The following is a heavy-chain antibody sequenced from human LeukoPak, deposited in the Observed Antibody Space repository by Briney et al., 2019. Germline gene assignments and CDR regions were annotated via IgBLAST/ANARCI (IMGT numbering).Heavy chain of an antibody. CDR3: VKDPRDTYGTNWFVS. D-gene: IGHD2-21*01. Sequence: GESLKISCVASGFSFGNYAMSWVRQAPGKGLQWVSQISGTGGATWYAGFARDRFTISRDNSKKTLYLQMSGLRVEDTAMYYCVKDPRDTYGTNWFVSWGQGTLLIVSS. V-gene: IGHV3-23*01. J-gene: IGHJ5*01. CDR1: GFSFGNYA. CDR2: ISGTGGAT.